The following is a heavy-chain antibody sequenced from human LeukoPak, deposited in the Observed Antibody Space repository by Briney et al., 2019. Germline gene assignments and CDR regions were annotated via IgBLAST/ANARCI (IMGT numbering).Heavy chain of an antibody. D-gene: IGHD3-10*01. V-gene: IGHV3-21*04. Sequence: GGSLRLPCAASGFTFSDYSMNWVRQAPGRGLEWVSSISSNSAHILYADSVKGRFTISRDNSKNTLYLQMNSLRAEDTAVYYCANTMVRGVIKYYFDYWGQGTLVTVSS. J-gene: IGHJ4*02. CDR2: ISSNSAHI. CDR3: ANTMVRGVIKYYFDY. CDR1: GFTFSDYS.